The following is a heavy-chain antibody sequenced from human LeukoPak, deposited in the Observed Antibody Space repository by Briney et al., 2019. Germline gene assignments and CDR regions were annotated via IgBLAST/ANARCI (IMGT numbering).Heavy chain of an antibody. CDR2: IYYSGST. CDR1: GGSISSGDYY. D-gene: IGHD3-3*01. J-gene: IGHJ6*03. V-gene: IGHV4-30-4*08. CDR3: ARKSNYDFWSGYYIPWDYYYYMDV. Sequence: SETLSLTCTVSGGSISSGDYYWSWLRQPPGMGLEWIGYIYYSGSTYYNPSLKSRVTISVDTSKNQFSLKLSSVTAADTAVYYCARKSNYDFWSGYYIPWDYYYYMDVWGKGTTVTVSS.